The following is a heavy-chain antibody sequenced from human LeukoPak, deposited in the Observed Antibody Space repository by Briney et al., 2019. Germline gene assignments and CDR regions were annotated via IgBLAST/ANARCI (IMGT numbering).Heavy chain of an antibody. CDR1: GFTFSSYS. D-gene: IGHD2-2*01. Sequence: GGSLRLSCAASGFTFSSYSMNWVRQAPGKGLEWVSDISRSSTTIYYADSVKGRFTISRDNSKNTLYLQMNSLRAEDTAVYYCAHGSMYQLDYWGQGTLVTVSS. J-gene: IGHJ4*02. CDR3: AHGSMYQLDY. V-gene: IGHV3-48*01. CDR2: ISRSSTTI.